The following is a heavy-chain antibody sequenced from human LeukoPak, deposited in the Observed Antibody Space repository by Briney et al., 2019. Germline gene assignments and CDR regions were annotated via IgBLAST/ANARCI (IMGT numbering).Heavy chain of an antibody. J-gene: IGHJ4*02. D-gene: IGHD2-2*01. CDR1: GASISSSNYY. V-gene: IGHV4-61*02. Sequence: PSETLSLTCTVSGASISSSNYYWSWIRQPAGKGLEWIGRIYTSGSTNYNPSLKSRVTISEDTSKNQVSLRLSSVTAADTAVYYCARGYRSSTSCYLRYWGQGSLVIVSS. CDR3: ARGYRSSTSCYLRY. CDR2: IYTSGST.